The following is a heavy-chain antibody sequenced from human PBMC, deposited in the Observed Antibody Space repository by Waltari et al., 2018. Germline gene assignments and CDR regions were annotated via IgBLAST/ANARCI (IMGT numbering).Heavy chain of an antibody. J-gene: IGHJ4*02. D-gene: IGHD6-19*01. CDR1: GFTFSSYA. CDR3: AKDLVGSGWYPPDY. Sequence: EVQLLESGGGLVQPGGSLRLSCAASGFTFSSYAMSWVRQAPGKGLEWVSVIYSGGSTYYADSVKGRFTISRDNSKNTLYLQMNSLRAEDTAVYYCAKDLVGSGWYPPDYWGQGTLVTVSS. V-gene: IGHV3-23*03. CDR2: IYSGGST.